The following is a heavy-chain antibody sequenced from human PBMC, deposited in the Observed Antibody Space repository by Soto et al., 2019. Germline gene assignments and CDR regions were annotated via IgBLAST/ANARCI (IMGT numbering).Heavy chain of an antibody. CDR1: RYTFSDYY. V-gene: IGHV1-2*02. D-gene: IGHD2-2*01. CDR3: ARGGFVGYCSSTSCLGWFDS. CDR2: SNPNSGGS. Sequence: QVQLVQSGAEVKKPGASVKVSCKASRYTFSDYYMHWVRQAPGQGLEWMGWSNPNSGGSNFARKFQGRVTMTRDTSISTAYMELSRLRSDDTAVYYCARGGFVGYCSSTSCLGWFDSWGQGTLVTVSS. J-gene: IGHJ5*01.